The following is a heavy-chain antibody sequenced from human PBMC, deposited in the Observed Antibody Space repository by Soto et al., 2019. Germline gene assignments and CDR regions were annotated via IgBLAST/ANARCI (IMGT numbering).Heavy chain of an antibody. Sequence: QVQLVQSGAEVKXXGSXVKVSCKASGGTFSSYAISWVRQAPGQGLEWMGGIIPIFGTANYAQKFQGRVTITADESTSTAYMELSSLRSEDTAVYYCATTHYYDSSGYYYFDYWGQGTLVTVSS. J-gene: IGHJ4*02. CDR1: GGTFSSYA. CDR2: IIPIFGTA. V-gene: IGHV1-69*12. CDR3: ATTHYYDSSGYYYFDY. D-gene: IGHD3-22*01.